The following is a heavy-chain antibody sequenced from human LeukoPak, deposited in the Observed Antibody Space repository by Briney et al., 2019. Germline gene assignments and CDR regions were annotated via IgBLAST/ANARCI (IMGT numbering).Heavy chain of an antibody. D-gene: IGHD6-19*01. J-gene: IGHJ1*01. CDR1: GGSISSYY. V-gene: IGHV4-4*07. CDR3: AGGQWLANFQH. Sequence: SETLSLTCIVSGGSISSYYWSWIRQPAGKGLEWIGRIYTSGSTNYNPSLKSRVTMSVDTSKNQFSLKLSSVTAADTAVYYCAGGQWLANFQHWGQGTLVTVSS. CDR2: IYTSGST.